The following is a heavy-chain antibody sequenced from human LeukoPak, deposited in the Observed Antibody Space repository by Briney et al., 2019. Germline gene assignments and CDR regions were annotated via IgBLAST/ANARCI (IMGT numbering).Heavy chain of an antibody. J-gene: IGHJ4*02. CDR3: ATSDTAMVTTFDY. Sequence: GGSLRLSCAASGFTFSSYAMSWVRQAPGKGLEWVSAISDSGGSTYYADSVKGRFTISRDNSKNTLYLQMNSLRAEDTVVYYCATSDTAMVTTFDYWGQGTLVTVSS. V-gene: IGHV3-23*01. D-gene: IGHD5-18*01. CDR2: ISDSGGST. CDR1: GFTFSSYA.